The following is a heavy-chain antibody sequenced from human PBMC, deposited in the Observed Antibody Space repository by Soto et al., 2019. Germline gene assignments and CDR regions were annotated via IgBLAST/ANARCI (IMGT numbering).Heavy chain of an antibody. J-gene: IGHJ4*02. CDR2: IYYSGST. CDR3: ARVYARQQLDY. V-gene: IGHV4-59*01. Sequence: SETLSLTCTVSGGSISSYYWSWIRQPPGKGLEWIGYIYYSGSTNYNPSLKSRVTISVDTSKNQFSLKLSSVTAADTAVYYCARVYARQQLDYWGQGTLVTVSS. CDR1: GGSISSYY. D-gene: IGHD6-13*01.